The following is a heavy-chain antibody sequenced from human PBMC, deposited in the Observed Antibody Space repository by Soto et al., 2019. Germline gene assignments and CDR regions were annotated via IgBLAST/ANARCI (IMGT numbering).Heavy chain of an antibody. D-gene: IGHD2-2*01. J-gene: IGHJ3*02. CDR2: ISGEGSST. CDR3: AKSVIIQLLSSDAFDI. V-gene: IGHV3-74*01. CDR1: GFTFSSHW. Sequence: GGSLRLSCAASGFTFSSHWMHWVRQAPGKGLVWVSRISGEGSSTNYADSVKGRFTISRDNSKNTLYLQMNSLRAEDTAVYYCAKSVIIQLLSSDAFDIWGQGTMVTVSS.